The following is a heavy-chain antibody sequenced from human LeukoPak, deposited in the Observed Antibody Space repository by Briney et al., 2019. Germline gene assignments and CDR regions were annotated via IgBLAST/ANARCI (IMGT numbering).Heavy chain of an antibody. Sequence: SETLSLTCTVSGGSISTYYWSWIRQPPGKGLEWIGYISDGGVTSYNPSLKGRVTISVDSPKNRFSLRLTSLTAVDTALYYCARHGGTLDYFDYWGPGSLTTVSS. V-gene: IGHV4-59*08. CDR1: GGSISTYY. CDR2: ISDGGVT. CDR3: ARHGGTLDYFDY. J-gene: IGHJ4*02. D-gene: IGHD1-26*01.